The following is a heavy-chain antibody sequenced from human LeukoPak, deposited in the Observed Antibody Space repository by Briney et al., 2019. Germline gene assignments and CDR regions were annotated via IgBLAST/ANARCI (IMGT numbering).Heavy chain of an antibody. D-gene: IGHD2-15*01. CDR1: GFTFSSYS. Sequence: GGSLRLSCAASGFTFSSYSMHWVRQAPGKGLEWVSSISSDSSYIYYVDSVKGRFTISRDNAKNSLYLQMNSLRAEDTAVYYCARVGYCSGGSCYYYYYGMDVWGLGTTVTVSS. V-gene: IGHV3-21*01. CDR2: ISSDSSYI. J-gene: IGHJ6*02. CDR3: ARVGYCSGGSCYYYYYGMDV.